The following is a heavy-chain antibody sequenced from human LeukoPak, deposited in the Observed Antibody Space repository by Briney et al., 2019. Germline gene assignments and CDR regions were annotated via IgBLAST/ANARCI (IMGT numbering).Heavy chain of an antibody. D-gene: IGHD2-2*01. Sequence: PGGSLRLSCAASGFTFSSYSMNWVRQAPGKGLEWESSISSSSSYIYYADSVKGRFTISRDNAKNSLYLQMNSLRAEDTAVYYCARERDNLGYCSSTSCYVIDYWGQGTLVTVSS. V-gene: IGHV3-21*01. CDR3: ARERDNLGYCSSTSCYVIDY. CDR2: ISSSSSYI. CDR1: GFTFSSYS. J-gene: IGHJ4*02.